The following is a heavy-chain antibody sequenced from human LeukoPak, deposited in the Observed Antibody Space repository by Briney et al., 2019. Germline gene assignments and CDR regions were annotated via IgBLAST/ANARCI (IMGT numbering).Heavy chain of an antibody. D-gene: IGHD4-17*01. Sequence: HSGRSLRLSCAASGFTFNSYGIHWVRQAPGKGLEWVAFIWYDGSNKYYADSVKGRFTISRDNSKNTLYLQMNSLRAEDTAVYYCARARTTRGFDYWGQGTLVTVSS. V-gene: IGHV3-33*01. J-gene: IGHJ4*02. CDR1: GFTFNSYG. CDR3: ARARTTRGFDY. CDR2: IWYDGSNK.